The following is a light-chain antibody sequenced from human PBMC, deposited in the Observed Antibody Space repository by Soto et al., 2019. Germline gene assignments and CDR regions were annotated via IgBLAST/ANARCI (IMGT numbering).Light chain of an antibody. Sequence: EIVLAQSPGTLSLSPGESATLSCRASQTVSSSSLAWYQQKPGQAPRLLIYDASRRASGIPDRFSAGGSGTDFTFTIRRLDPEDFAVYYCQQYGSSPVTFGQGTKVEIK. V-gene: IGKV3-20*01. CDR2: DAS. CDR3: QQYGSSPVT. CDR1: QTVSSSS. J-gene: IGKJ2*01.